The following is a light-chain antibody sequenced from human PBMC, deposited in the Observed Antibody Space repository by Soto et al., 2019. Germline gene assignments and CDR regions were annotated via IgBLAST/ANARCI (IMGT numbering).Light chain of an antibody. Sequence: EIVMTQSPVTLSVSPGERATLSCRASQSVRSNLAWYQQKPGQAPSLLISGASNRATGIAARFSGSGSGTDFTLTINSLEPEDFAVYYCQQRNNWPITFGQGTRLEIK. CDR3: QQRNNWPIT. CDR1: QSVRSN. J-gene: IGKJ5*01. CDR2: GAS. V-gene: IGKV3-11*01.